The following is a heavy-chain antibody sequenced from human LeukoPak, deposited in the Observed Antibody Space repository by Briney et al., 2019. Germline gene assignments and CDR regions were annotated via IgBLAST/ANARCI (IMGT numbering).Heavy chain of an antibody. CDR3: ARRETSYYDILTGPNWFDP. D-gene: IGHD3-9*01. CDR2: MNPNSGNT. V-gene: IGHV1-8*01. CDR1: GYTFTSYD. J-gene: IGHJ5*02. Sequence: ASVKVSCKASGYTFTSYDINWVRQATGQGLEWMGWMNPNSGNTGYAQKFQGRVTMTRNTSISTAYMELSSLRSEDTAVYYCARRETSYYDILTGPNWFDPWGQGTLVTVSS.